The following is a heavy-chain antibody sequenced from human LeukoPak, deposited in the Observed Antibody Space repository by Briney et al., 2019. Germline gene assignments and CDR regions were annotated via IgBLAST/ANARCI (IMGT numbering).Heavy chain of an antibody. CDR1: GFTFSSYS. V-gene: IGHV3-21*04. CDR3: AKGGIMQSSSPGLQYFDL. D-gene: IGHD6-6*01. Sequence: GGSLRLSCAASGFTFSSYSMNWVRQAPGKGLEWVSSISSSSSYIYYADSVKGRFTISRDNSKNTLYLQMNSLRAEDTAVYYCAKGGIMQSSSPGLQYFDLWGRGTLVSVSS. CDR2: ISSSSSYI. J-gene: IGHJ2*01.